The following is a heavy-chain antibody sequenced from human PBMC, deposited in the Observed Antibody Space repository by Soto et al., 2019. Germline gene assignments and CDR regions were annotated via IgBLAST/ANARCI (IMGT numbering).Heavy chain of an antibody. CDR2: VSGNGGGT. D-gene: IGHD2-2*01. V-gene: IGHV3-64*01. CDR3: ARGASFYSYYYIDI. J-gene: IGHJ6*03. CDR1: GFTFSSYA. Sequence: EVRLVESGGGLVQPGGSLTLSCAASGFTFSSYAMHWVRQAPGKGLEYVSGVSGNGGGTYYANSVKGRFTISRDNSKNRLYLQMGSLRAEDMAVYYCARGASFYSYYYIDIWGRGTTVTVSS.